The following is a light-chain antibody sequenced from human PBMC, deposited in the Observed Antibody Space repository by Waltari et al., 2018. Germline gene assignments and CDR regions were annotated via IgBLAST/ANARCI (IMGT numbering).Light chain of an antibody. J-gene: IGKJ3*01. CDR1: QDISSR. CDR2: DTS. CDR3: QQGGSFPFT. Sequence: IQMTQSPSSVSASVGDSVTVTCRASQDISSRLAWYQQQPGKAPRLLIYDTSTLQSGVPSRFSGSGSGTDFTLTISSLQPEDSATYSCQQGGSFPFTFGPGTKVNI. V-gene: IGKV1-12*01.